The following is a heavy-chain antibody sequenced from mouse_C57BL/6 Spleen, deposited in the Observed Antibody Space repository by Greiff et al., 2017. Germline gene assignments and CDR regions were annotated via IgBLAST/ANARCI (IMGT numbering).Heavy chain of an antibody. CDR2: LYPGDGDT. Sequence: VKLMESGPELVKPGASVKISCKASGYAFSSSWMNWVKQRPGKGLEWIGRLYPGDGDTNYNGKFKGKATLTADKSSSTAYMQLSSLTSEDSAVYFCASPITTVVSPFDYWGQGTTLTVSS. V-gene: IGHV1-82*01. J-gene: IGHJ2*01. CDR1: GYAFSSSW. CDR3: ASPITTVVSPFDY. D-gene: IGHD1-1*01.